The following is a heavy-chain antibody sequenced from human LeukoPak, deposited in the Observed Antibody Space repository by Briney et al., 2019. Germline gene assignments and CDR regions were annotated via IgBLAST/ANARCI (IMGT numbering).Heavy chain of an antibody. CDR1: GGSISSSSYY. D-gene: IGHD3-10*01. J-gene: IGHJ4*02. Sequence: PSETLSLTCTVSGGSISSSSYYWGWIRQPPGKGLEWIGSIYYSGSTYYNPSLKSRVTISVDTSKNQFSLKLSSVTAADTAVYYCARVYIWFGSVDYWGQGTLVTVSS. CDR2: IYYSGST. CDR3: ARVYIWFGSVDY. V-gene: IGHV4-39*07.